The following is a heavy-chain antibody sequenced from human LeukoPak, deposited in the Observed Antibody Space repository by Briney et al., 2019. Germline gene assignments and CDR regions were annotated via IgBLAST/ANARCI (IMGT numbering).Heavy chain of an antibody. D-gene: IGHD2-21*01. CDR1: GFTFSSYA. CDR3: ARNSLYCVGDCYEVFDS. V-gene: IGHV3-21*01. J-gene: IGHJ4*02. CDR2: ISGSSYYI. Sequence: GGSLRLSCAASGFTFSSYAMSWVRQAPGKGLEWVSAISGSSYYIYYADSVKGRFTVSRDIAKNSLFLQMNNLRAEDTAVYYCARNSLYCVGDCYEVFDSWGQGSLVTVSS.